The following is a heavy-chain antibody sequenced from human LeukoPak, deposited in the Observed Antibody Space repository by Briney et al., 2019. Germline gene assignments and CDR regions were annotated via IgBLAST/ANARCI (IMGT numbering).Heavy chain of an antibody. V-gene: IGHV4-34*01. D-gene: IGHD3-10*01. Sequence: SETLSLTCAVYGGSFSGYYWSWIRQPPGKGLEWIGEINHSGSTNYNPSLTSRVTISVDTSKNQFSLKLSSVTAADTAVYYCARRPITMVRGARKPYYYYGMDVWGKGTTVTVSS. CDR2: INHSGST. CDR1: GGSFSGYY. CDR3: ARRPITMVRGARKPYYYYGMDV. J-gene: IGHJ6*04.